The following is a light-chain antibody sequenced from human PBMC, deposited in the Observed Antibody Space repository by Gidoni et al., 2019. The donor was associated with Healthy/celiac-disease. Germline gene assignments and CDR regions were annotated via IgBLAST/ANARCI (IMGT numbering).Light chain of an antibody. J-gene: IGKJ2*04. CDR2: AAS. V-gene: IGKV1-39*01. CDR3: QQSYSNPPGGS. Sequence: IQMTQSPSSLSASVGDRVTITCRASQSISSYLNWYQQKPGKAPKLLIYAASSLQSGVPSRFSGSGSGTDFTLTISSLQPEDFATYYCQQSYSNPPGGSFGQGTKLEIK. CDR1: QSISSY.